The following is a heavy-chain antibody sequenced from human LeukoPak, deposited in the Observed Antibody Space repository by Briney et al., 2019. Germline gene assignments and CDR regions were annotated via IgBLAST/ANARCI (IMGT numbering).Heavy chain of an antibody. V-gene: IGHV4-34*01. CDR1: GGSFSGYY. CDR3: ARSPRNYYGSTVRNYFDY. J-gene: IGHJ4*02. CDR2: INHSGST. Sequence: SKTLSLTCAVYGGSFSGYYWSWIRQPPGKGLEWIGEINHSGSTNYNPSLKSRVTISVDTSKNQFSQKLSSVTAADTAVYYCARSPRNYYGSTVRNYFDYWGQGTLVTVSS. D-gene: IGHD3-10*01.